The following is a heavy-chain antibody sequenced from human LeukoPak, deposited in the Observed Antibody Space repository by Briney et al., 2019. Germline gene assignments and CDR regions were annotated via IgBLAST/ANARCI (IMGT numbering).Heavy chain of an antibody. J-gene: IGHJ4*02. CDR1: GGSFSGYY. Sequence: PSETLSLTCAVYGGSFSGYYRSWMRQPPGQGLEWIGEINHSGSTNYNPTLKSRVTISVDTSKNQFSLKLSSVTAADTAVYYCARHTGNSGWYNYWGQGTLVTVSS. CDR3: ARHTGNSGWYNY. D-gene: IGHD6-19*01. V-gene: IGHV4-34*01. CDR2: INHSGST.